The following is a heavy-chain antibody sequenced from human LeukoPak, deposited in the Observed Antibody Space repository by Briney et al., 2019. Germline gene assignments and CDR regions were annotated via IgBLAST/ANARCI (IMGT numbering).Heavy chain of an antibody. Sequence: SETLSLTRAVYGGSFSGYYWSWIRQPPGKGLEWIGEINHSGSTNYNPSLKSRVTISVDTSKNQFSLKLSSVTAADTAVYYCARRLAARGYSYGRTGNWFDPWGQGTLVTVSS. V-gene: IGHV4-34*01. CDR3: ARRLAARGYSYGRTGNWFDP. D-gene: IGHD5-18*01. J-gene: IGHJ5*02. CDR1: GGSFSGYY. CDR2: INHSGST.